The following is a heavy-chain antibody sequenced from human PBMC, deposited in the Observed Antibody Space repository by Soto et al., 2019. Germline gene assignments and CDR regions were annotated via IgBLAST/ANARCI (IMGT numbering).Heavy chain of an antibody. CDR3: ARVIGYSYGPEFDY. Sequence: GGSLRLSCAASGFTVSSNYMSWVRQAPGKGLEWVSVIYSGGSTYYADSVKGRFTISRDNSKNTLYLQMNSLRAEDTAVYYCARVIGYSYGPEFDYWGQGTLVTVSS. D-gene: IGHD5-18*01. J-gene: IGHJ4*02. CDR1: GFTVSSNY. CDR2: IYSGGST. V-gene: IGHV3-53*01.